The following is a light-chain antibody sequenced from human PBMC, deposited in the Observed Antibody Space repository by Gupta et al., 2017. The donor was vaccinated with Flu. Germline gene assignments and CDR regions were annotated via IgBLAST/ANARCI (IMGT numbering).Light chain of an antibody. J-gene: IGLJ1*01. CDR2: DVS. CDR1: SSDVGGYNY. CDR3: CSYAGSSLYV. Sequence: SSDVGGYNYVSWYQQHPGKAPKLMIYDVSKRPSGVPDRFSGSKSGNTASLTISGLQAEDEADYYCCSYAGSSLYVFGTGTKVTVL. V-gene: IGLV2-11*01.